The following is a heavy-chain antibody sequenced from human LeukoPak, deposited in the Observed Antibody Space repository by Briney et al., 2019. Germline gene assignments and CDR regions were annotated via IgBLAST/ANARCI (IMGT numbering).Heavy chain of an antibody. CDR2: IRYDGSNK. J-gene: IGHJ4*02. D-gene: IGHD2-2*02. V-gene: IGHV3-30*02. CDR3: ARDRFCTSASCYKDY. CDR1: GFTFSSYD. Sequence: EGSLRLSCAASGFTFSSYDMHWVRHAPGKGLEWVAFIRYDGSNKYYADSVKGRFTISRDNSKNTLYLQLSSLRPEDTAVYYCARDRFCTSASCYKDYWGQGTLVTISS.